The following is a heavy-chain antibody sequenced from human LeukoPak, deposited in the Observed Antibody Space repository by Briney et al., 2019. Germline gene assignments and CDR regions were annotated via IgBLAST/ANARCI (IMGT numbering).Heavy chain of an antibody. V-gene: IGHV3-15*01. CDR3: TTCPWWWGCLGAFDI. J-gene: IGHJ3*02. Sequence: SGGSLRLSCAASGFTFSNTWMSWVRQAPGKGLEWVGRIKSKTDGGTTDYAAPVKGRFTISRDDSKNTLYLQMNSLRTEDTAVYYCTTCPWWWGCLGAFDIWGQGTMVTVSS. CDR2: IKSKTDGGTT. D-gene: IGHD2-21*01. CDR1: GFTFSNTW.